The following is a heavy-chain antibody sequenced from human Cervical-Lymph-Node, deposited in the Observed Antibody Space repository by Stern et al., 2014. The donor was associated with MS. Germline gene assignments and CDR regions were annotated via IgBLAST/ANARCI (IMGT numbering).Heavy chain of an antibody. CDR1: GFVFRRYS. J-gene: IGHJ4*02. D-gene: IGHD1-26*01. CDR2: ISYDGRDK. CDR3: AKGGSGSYLD. V-gene: IGHV3-30*04. Sequence: DQLVDSGGGVVQPGRSLRLSCAASGFVFRRYSLHWVRQAPGKGLACVALISYDGRDKYYTDSVKGRFTVSRDNSNNTVDLEMNSLRLEDTAVYYCAKGGSGSYLDWGQGSLVTVSS.